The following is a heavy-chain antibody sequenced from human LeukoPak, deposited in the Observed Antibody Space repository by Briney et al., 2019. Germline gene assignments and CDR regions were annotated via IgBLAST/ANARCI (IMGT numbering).Heavy chain of an antibody. CDR2: ISAYNGRT. V-gene: IGHV1-18*01. J-gene: IGHJ6*02. CDR3: ARDQLRNYAADTYYSDMDF. Sequence: AFVKVSCKASGYSFTSYAIAWVRQAPGEGLEWMGWISAYNGRTNYAQKFRGRITMTTDTSTNTGYMELRSLRFDDTAVYFCARDQLRNYAADTYYSDMDFWGQGTTVTVSS. CDR1: GYSFTSYA. D-gene: IGHD3-10*01.